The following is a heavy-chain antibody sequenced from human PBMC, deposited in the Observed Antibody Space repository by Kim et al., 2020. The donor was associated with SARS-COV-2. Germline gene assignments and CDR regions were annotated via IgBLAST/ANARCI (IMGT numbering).Heavy chain of an antibody. J-gene: IGHJ6*02. CDR2: FDPEDAET. D-gene: IGHD6-19*01. V-gene: IGHV1-24*01. CDR1: GYTLTELS. CDR3: ATGVAVAGTPSDYYYYYGIDV. Sequence: ASVKVSCKVSGYTLTELSMHWVRQAPGKGLEWMGGFDPEDAETIYAQKFQGRVTMTEDTSTDTAYMELSSLRSEDTAVYYCATGVAVAGTPSDYYYYYGIDVWGQGTTVTVSS.